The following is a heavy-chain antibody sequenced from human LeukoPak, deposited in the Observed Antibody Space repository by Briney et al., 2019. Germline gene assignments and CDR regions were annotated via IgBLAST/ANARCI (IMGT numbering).Heavy chain of an antibody. Sequence: GASVKVSCKASGYTFTSYYIHWVRQAPGQGLEWMGIIIPSGGSTTYAQKFQDRVTMTRDTSTSTVYMELSSLRSEDTAVYYCTRGAGWLIDYWGQGILVTVSS. CDR2: IIPSGGST. D-gene: IGHD3-16*01. V-gene: IGHV1-46*01. CDR3: TRGAGWLIDY. J-gene: IGHJ4*02. CDR1: GYTFTSYY.